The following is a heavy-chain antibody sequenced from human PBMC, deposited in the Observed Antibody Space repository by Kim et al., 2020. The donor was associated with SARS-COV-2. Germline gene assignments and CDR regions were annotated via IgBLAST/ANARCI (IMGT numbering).Heavy chain of an antibody. V-gene: IGHV4-59*01. Sequence: STNHNPSLKSRVTISVDTSKNQFSLKLSSVTAADTAVYYCAREDGGVLDYWGQGTLVTVSS. CDR3: AREDGGVLDY. D-gene: IGHD3-16*01. CDR2: ST. J-gene: IGHJ4*02.